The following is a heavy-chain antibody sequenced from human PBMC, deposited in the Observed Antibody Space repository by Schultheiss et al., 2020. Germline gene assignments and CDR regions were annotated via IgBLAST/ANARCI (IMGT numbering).Heavy chain of an antibody. CDR3: ASSIFVYYDILTGYYSNYYYYYGMDV. J-gene: IGHJ6*02. D-gene: IGHD3-9*01. CDR2: IIPIFGTA. CDR1: GGTFSSYA. Sequence: KISCKAAGGTFSSYAISWVRQAPGQGLEWMGGIIPIFGTANYAQKFQGRVTITADESTSTAYMELSSLRSEDTAVYYCASSIFVYYDILTGYYSNYYYYYGMDVWGQGTTVTVSS. V-gene: IGHV1-69*01.